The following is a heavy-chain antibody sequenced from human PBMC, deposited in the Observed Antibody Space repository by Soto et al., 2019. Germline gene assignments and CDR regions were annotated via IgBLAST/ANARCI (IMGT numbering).Heavy chain of an antibody. CDR2: INAGNGNT. V-gene: IGHV1-3*01. D-gene: IGHD6-19*01. Sequence: ASVKVSCKASGYTFTSYAMHWVRQAPGQRLEWMGWINAGNGNTKYSQKFQGRVTITRDTSASTAYMELSSLRSEDTAVYYCARQSSGWPDYYYYGMDVWGQGTTVSVS. J-gene: IGHJ6*02. CDR1: GYTFTSYA. CDR3: ARQSSGWPDYYYYGMDV.